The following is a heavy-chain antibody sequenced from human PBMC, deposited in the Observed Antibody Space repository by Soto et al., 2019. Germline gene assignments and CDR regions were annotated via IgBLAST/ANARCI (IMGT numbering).Heavy chain of an antibody. CDR3: ARDALTYYDFWSEQNWFDP. Sequence: GGSLRLSCTASGFTFSSYSMNWVRQAPGKGLEWVSYISSSSSTIYYADSVKGRFTISRDNAKNSLYLQMNSLRAEDTAVYYCARDALTYYDFWSEQNWFDPWGQGTLVTVSS. V-gene: IGHV3-48*01. J-gene: IGHJ5*02. CDR1: GFTFSSYS. CDR2: ISSSSSTI. D-gene: IGHD3-3*01.